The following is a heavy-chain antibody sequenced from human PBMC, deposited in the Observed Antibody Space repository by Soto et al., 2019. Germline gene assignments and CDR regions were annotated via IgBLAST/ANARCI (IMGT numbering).Heavy chain of an antibody. CDR2: IYHSGST. CDR3: ARAGRLVFGLYYLDY. CDR1: GGSISSSNW. V-gene: IGHV4-4*02. J-gene: IGHJ4*02. D-gene: IGHD3-3*01. Sequence: SETLSLTCAVSGGSISSSNWWSWVRQPPGKELEWNGEIYHSGSTNYNPSLKSRVTISVDKSKNQFALKLSSVTAADTSVYYCARAGRLVFGLYYLDYWGQGTQVT.